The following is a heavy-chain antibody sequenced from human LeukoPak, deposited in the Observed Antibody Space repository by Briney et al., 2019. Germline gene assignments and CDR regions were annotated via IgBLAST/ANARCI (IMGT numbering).Heavy chain of an antibody. CDR2: IYYSGST. CDR3: AITRVGAHVTVDY. CDR1: GGSISSSSYY. Sequence: SETLSLTCTVSGGSISSSSYYWGWIRQPPGKGLEWIGSIYYSGSTYYNPSLKSRVTISVDTSKNQFSLKLSSVTAADTAVYYCAITRVGAHVTVDYWGQGTLVTVSS. J-gene: IGHJ4*02. D-gene: IGHD1-26*01. V-gene: IGHV4-39*01.